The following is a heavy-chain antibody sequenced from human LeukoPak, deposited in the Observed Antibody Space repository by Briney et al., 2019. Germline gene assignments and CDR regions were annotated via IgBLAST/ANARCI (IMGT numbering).Heavy chain of an antibody. CDR2: INPNSGGT. Sequence: ASVKVSCKASGYTFTGYYMHWVRQAPGQGLEWMGWINPNSGGTNYAQKFQGRVTMTRDTSISTAYMELSRLRSDDTAVYYCARIYYGSGSYYGNWFDPWGQGTLVTVSS. D-gene: IGHD3-10*01. V-gene: IGHV1-2*02. CDR3: ARIYYGSGSYYGNWFDP. J-gene: IGHJ5*02. CDR1: GYTFTGYY.